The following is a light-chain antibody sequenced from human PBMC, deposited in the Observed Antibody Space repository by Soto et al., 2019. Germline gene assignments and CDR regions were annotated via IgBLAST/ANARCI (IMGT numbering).Light chain of an antibody. Sequence: QSVLTRPASVSGSPGQSITISCTGTSTDVGGYNYVSWYQQHPGTVPKLLIYEVTNRPSGISNRFSGSKSGNTASLTISGLQPEDEAAYYCSSYTSTSTVVFGGGTKLTVL. CDR3: SSYTSTSTVV. CDR2: EVT. CDR1: STDVGGYNY. V-gene: IGLV2-14*01. J-gene: IGLJ2*01.